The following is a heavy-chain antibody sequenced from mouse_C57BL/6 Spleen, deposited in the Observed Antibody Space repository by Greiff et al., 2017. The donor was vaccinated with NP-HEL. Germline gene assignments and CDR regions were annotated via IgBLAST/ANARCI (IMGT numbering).Heavy chain of an antibody. V-gene: IGHV1-54*01. D-gene: IGHD1-1*02. J-gene: IGHJ4*01. CDR1: GYAFTNYL. CDR2: INPGSGGT. CDR3: AREVGNYYAMDY. Sequence: QVQLQQSGAELVRPGTSVKVSCKASGYAFTNYLIEWVKQRPGQGLEWIGVINPGSGGTNYNEKFKGKATLTADKSSSTAYMQLSSLTSEDSAVYFCAREVGNYYAMDYWGQGTSVTVSS.